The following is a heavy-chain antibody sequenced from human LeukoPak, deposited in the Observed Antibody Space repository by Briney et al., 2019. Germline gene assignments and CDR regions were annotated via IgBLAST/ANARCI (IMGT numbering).Heavy chain of an antibody. CDR2: ISSRNTTI. D-gene: IGHD6-13*01. Sequence: GGSLRLSCVASGLTFTAYAMHWVRRPPGKGLEWVSYISSRNTTIYYAGSVKGRFTISRDNAKNSLYLQMNSLRAEDTAVYYCARALGSSWPYYMDVWGKGITVTVSS. CDR1: GLTFTAYA. CDR3: ARALGSSWPYYMDV. V-gene: IGHV3-48*01. J-gene: IGHJ6*03.